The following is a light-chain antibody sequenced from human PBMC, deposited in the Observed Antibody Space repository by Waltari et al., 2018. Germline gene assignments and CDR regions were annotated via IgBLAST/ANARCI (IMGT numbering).Light chain of an antibody. J-gene: IGLJ1*01. Sequence: QSALTQPASVSGTPGQSITISCTGTSSDVGNYDLVSWYQQHPGKAPKLLVCEVIKRPSGGSCRFSGSKSGNTASLTISGLQAEDEADYYCCSYAGLGTYVFGSGTKVTVL. CDR2: EVI. CDR1: SSDVGNYDL. V-gene: IGLV2-23*02. CDR3: CSYAGLGTYV.